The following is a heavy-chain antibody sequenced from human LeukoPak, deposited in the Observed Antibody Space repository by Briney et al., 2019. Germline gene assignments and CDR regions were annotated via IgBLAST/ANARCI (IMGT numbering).Heavy chain of an antibody. J-gene: IGHJ4*02. CDR2: IYYSGST. CDR1: GGSISSYY. V-gene: IGHV4-59*08. Sequence: SETLSLTCTVSGGSISSYYWSWIRQPPGKGLEWIGYIYYSGSTNYNPSLKSRVTISVDTSKNQFSLKLSSATAADTAVYYCARSRGWAGARYFDYWGQGTLVTVSS. CDR3: ARSRGWAGARYFDY. D-gene: IGHD3-22*01.